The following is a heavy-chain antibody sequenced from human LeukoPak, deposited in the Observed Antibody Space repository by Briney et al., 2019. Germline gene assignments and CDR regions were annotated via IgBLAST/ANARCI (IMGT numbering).Heavy chain of an antibody. Sequence: SETLSLTCTVSGGSISSSSYYWGWIRQPPGKGLEWIGSIYYSGSTYYNPSLKSRVTISVDTSKNQSSLKLSSVTAADTAVYYCARGDNSSSWYGFLRSGSMGFDYWGQGTLVTVSS. CDR1: GGSISSSSYY. D-gene: IGHD6-13*01. V-gene: IGHV4-39*01. CDR3: ARGDNSSSWYGFLRSGSMGFDY. J-gene: IGHJ4*02. CDR2: IYYSGST.